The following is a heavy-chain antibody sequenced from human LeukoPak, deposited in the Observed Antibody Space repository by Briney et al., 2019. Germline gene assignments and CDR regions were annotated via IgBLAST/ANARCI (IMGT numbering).Heavy chain of an antibody. CDR1: GYTFTSYA. V-gene: IGHV1-3*01. Sequence: ASVKVSCKGSGYTFTSYAMHWVRQAPGQRREGMGWSNAGNGNTKYSQKFQGRVTITRDTSASTAYMELSSLRSGDTAVYYCARNYGDYIGIMAPFDYWGQGTLVTVSS. D-gene: IGHD4-17*01. J-gene: IGHJ4*02. CDR2: SNAGNGNT. CDR3: ARNYGDYIGIMAPFDY.